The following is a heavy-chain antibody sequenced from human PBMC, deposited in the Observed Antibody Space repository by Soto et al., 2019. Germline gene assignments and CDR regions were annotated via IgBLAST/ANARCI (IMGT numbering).Heavy chain of an antibody. D-gene: IGHD6-13*01. V-gene: IGHV4-39*01. J-gene: IGHJ5*02. CDR3: ARGSTWQGRDWFDP. Sequence: SETLSLTCTVSCGSISSSSYYWGWIRQPPGKGLEWIGSIYYSGSTYYNPSLKSRVAISVDTSKNQFSLNLRSVTAADTAVYYCARGSTWQGRDWFDPWGQGTLVTVSS. CDR2: IYYSGST. CDR1: CGSISSSSYY.